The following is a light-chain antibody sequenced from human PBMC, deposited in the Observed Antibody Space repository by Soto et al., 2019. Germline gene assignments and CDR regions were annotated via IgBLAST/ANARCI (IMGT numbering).Light chain of an antibody. CDR1: SPNIGSQF. V-gene: IGLV1-47*01. CDR3: ASWDDSLRWV. CDR2: KTN. Sequence: QSVLPQPPAASGTPGQRVTISCFGSSPNIGSQFVYWYQQPPGAAPKLLIYKTNQRPPGVPDRFSGSKSGASASLAISGLRTEDEADYYCASWDDSLRWVFGGGTKLTVL. J-gene: IGLJ3*02.